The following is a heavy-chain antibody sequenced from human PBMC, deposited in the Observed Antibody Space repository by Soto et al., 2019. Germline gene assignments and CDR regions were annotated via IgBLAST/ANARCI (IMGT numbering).Heavy chain of an antibody. CDR1: GYSFTSYW. CDR2: IDPSDSCT. J-gene: IGHJ6*02. D-gene: IGHD4-4*01. Sequence: GESLKISCKGSGYSFTSYWISWVRQMPGKGLEWMGRIDPSDSCTNYSPSFQGHVTISADKSISTAYLQWSSLKASDTAMYYCALTVTGYYGMDVWGQGTTVTVSS. CDR3: ALTVTGYYGMDV. V-gene: IGHV5-10-1*01.